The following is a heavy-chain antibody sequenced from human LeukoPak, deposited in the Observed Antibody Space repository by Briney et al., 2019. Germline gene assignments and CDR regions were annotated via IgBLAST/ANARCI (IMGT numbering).Heavy chain of an antibody. J-gene: IGHJ3*02. D-gene: IGHD7-27*01. CDR1: GFTFSSYS. CDR2: IRSKAYGGTT. Sequence: PGGSLRLSCAASGFTFSSYSMNWVRQAPGKGLEWVGFIRSKAYGGTTEYAASVKGRFTISRDDSKSIAYLQMNSLKTEDTAVYYCTRDLTPWGPDRNDAFDIWGQGTMVTVSS. CDR3: TRDLTPWGPDRNDAFDI. V-gene: IGHV3-49*04.